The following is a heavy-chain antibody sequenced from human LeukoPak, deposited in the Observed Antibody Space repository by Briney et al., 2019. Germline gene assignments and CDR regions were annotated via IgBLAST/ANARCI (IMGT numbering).Heavy chain of an antibody. V-gene: IGHV1-69*04. CDR3: ARAVLRGMIFDY. J-gene: IGHJ4*02. CDR1: GGTFSSYA. CDR2: IIPILGIA. D-gene: IGHD3-3*01. Sequence: ASVKVSCKASGGTFSSYAISWVRQAPGQGFEWMGRIIPILGIANYAQKFQGRVTITADKSTSTAYMELSSLRSEDTAVYYCARAVLRGMIFDYWGQGTLVTVSS.